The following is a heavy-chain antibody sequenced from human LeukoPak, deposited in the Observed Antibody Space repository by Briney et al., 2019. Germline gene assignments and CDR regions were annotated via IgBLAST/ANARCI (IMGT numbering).Heavy chain of an antibody. CDR1: GFTFSTYW. J-gene: IGHJ4*02. V-gene: IGHV3-74*01. CDR3: ARDWGLWSTMVRGVIMGFDY. D-gene: IGHD3-10*01. Sequence: GGSLRLSCAASGFTFSTYWMHWVRQAPGKGLVWVSRITSDGSGTTYADSVKGRFTISRDNAKNTRYLQMNSLRAEDTAVYYCARDWGLWSTMVRGVIMGFDYWGQGTLVTVSS. CDR2: ITSDGSGT.